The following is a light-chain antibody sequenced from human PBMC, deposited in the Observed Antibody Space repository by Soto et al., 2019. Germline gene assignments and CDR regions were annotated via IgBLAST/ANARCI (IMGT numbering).Light chain of an antibody. J-gene: IGKJ5*01. CDR1: QSVGSF. V-gene: IGKV3-15*01. CDR2: GAS. Sequence: SPATVSLSRGERATLSCRARQSVGSFLAWYQQKSGQAPRLLFYGASTRATGIPARFRGSGSGTEFTLTISILLSEDVAVHYCKKYTTWLPIPFGQGTRL. CDR3: KKYTTWLPIP.